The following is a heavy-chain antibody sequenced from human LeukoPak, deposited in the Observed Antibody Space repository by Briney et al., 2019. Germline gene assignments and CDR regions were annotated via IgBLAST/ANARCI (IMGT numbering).Heavy chain of an antibody. CDR3: AREGGATNNWFDP. D-gene: IGHD1-26*01. V-gene: IGHV1-8*03. CDR1: GYTFTGYY. CDR2: MNPNSGNT. Sequence: ASVKVSCKASGYTFTGYYMHWVRQAPGQGLEWMGWMNPNSGNTGYAQKFQGRVTITRNTSISTAYMELSRLRSDDTAVYYCAREGGATNNWFDPWGQGTLVTVSS. J-gene: IGHJ5*02.